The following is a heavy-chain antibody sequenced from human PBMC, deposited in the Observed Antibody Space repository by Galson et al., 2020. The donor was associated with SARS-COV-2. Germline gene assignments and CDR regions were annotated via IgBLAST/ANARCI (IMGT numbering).Heavy chain of an antibody. CDR1: GGSISSNSFY. CDR2: IYYSGST. CDR3: ARQHGGYISYFDS. J-gene: IGHJ4*02. D-gene: IGHD5-12*01. V-gene: IGHV4-39*01. Sequence: ASETLSLTCTVSGGSISSNSFYWGWMRQPPGKGLEWIGSIYYSGSTYYDPSLKRRVSISVDTSEKTFSLSLRSMTAADTAVYYCARQHGGYISYFDSWGQGTLVTVSS.